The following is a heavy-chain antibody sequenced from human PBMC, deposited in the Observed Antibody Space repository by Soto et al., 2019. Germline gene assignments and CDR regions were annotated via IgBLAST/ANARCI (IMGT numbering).Heavy chain of an antibody. D-gene: IGHD6-19*01. CDR2: ISGSGGST. J-gene: IGHJ4*02. Sequence: EVQLLESGGGLVQPGGSLRLSCAASGFTFSSYAMSWVRQAPGKGLEWVSTISGSGGSTYYAGSVKGRFTIYRDNSKNTLYLQVNSLRAEDTAVYYCAKCSPRYSSGLKAYYFDYWGQGPLVTVSS. CDR1: GFTFSSYA. V-gene: IGHV3-23*01. CDR3: AKCSPRYSSGLKAYYFDY.